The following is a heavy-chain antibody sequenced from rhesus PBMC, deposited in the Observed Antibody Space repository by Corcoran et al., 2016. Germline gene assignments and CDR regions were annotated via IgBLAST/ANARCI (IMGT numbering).Heavy chain of an antibody. D-gene: IGHD4-23*01. CDR3: ARIEYTTMDV. Sequence: QLQLQESGPGLVKPSETLSLTCAVSGGSLSGYYWCWIRPPPGKGLEWIGNIDGNMAGTNYNPPLKSRVTISKDTSKNQFSLKLSSVTAADTAVYYCARIEYTTMDVWGRGVLVTVSS. J-gene: IGHJ5-2*02. CDR1: GGSLSGYY. CDR2: IDGNMAGT. V-gene: IGHV4-81*01.